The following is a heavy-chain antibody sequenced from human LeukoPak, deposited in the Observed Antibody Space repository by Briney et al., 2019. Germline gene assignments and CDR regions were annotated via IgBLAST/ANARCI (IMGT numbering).Heavy chain of an antibody. J-gene: IGHJ6*03. V-gene: IGHV4-59*11. Sequence: SETLSLTCTVSGDSISNHYWSWIRQPPGKGLEWIGYIYYSGSTNYNPSLRSRVSISVDTSKNQFSLKLSSVTAADTAVYYCARTIREMSTITYYYYYYMDVWGKGTTVTVSS. D-gene: IGHD5-24*01. CDR1: GDSISNHY. CDR2: IYYSGST. CDR3: ARTIREMSTITYYYYYYMDV.